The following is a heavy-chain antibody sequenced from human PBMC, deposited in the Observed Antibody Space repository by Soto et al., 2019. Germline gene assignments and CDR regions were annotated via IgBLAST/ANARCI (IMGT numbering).Heavy chain of an antibody. Sequence: GGSLRLSCAASGFTFSSYGMHWVRQAPGKGLEWVAVISYDGSNKYYADSVKGRFTISRDNSKNTLYLQMNSLRAEDTAVYYCAKEGIAVVDGAFDIWGQGTMVTVSS. CDR1: GFTFSSYG. J-gene: IGHJ3*02. D-gene: IGHD6-19*01. V-gene: IGHV3-30*18. CDR2: ISYDGSNK. CDR3: AKEGIAVVDGAFDI.